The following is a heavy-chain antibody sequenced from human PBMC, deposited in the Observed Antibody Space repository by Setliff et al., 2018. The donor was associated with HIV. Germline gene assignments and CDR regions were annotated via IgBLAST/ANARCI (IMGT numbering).Heavy chain of an antibody. Sequence: NPSEPLSLTCTVSGGSINSRSYYWAWIRQPPGKGLEWVASIYFSGTPYYNPSLKNRVTISVDTSKNQFSLKLSSVTAADTAVYYCARRGMWSYETGGNPTATFDYWGQGVLVTVSS. J-gene: IGHJ4*02. CDR3: ARRGMWSYETGGNPTATFDY. D-gene: IGHD2-8*02. CDR2: IYFSGTP. CDR1: GGSINSRSYY. V-gene: IGHV4-39*01.